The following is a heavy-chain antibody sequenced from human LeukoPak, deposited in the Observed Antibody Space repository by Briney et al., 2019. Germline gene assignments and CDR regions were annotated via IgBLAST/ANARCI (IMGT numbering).Heavy chain of an antibody. CDR1: GYTFTNYD. D-gene: IGHD6-13*01. V-gene: IGHV1-8*01. CDR3: ARGLRREQQLLRAFDY. Sequence: ASVRVSCKASGYTFTNYDINWVRQASGQGLEWMGWINPNSGNTGAAHKFQGRVTMTSNTSISTAYMELSSLRSEATAVYYCARGLRREQQLLRAFDYWGQGTPVTVSS. CDR2: INPNSGNT. J-gene: IGHJ4*02.